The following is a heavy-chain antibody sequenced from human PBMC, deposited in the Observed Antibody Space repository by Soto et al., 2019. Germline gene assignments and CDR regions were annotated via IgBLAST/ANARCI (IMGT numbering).Heavy chain of an antibody. CDR1: GFTFSSYA. D-gene: IGHD6-19*01. J-gene: IGHJ4*02. CDR3: AKEEGYSSGWTEIDY. Sequence: EVQLLESGGGLVQPGGSLRLSCAASGFTFSSYAMSWVRQAPGKGLEWVSAISGSGISTYYADSVKGRFTISRDNSKNPLYLPLKSLRSDDTAVYYCAKEEGYSSGWTEIDYWGQGTLVTVSS. V-gene: IGHV3-23*01. CDR2: ISGSGIST.